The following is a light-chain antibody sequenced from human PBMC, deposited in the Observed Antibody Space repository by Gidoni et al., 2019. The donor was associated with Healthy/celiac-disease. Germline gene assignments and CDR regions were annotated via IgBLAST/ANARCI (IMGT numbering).Light chain of an antibody. CDR1: KLGDKY. V-gene: IGLV3-1*01. J-gene: IGLJ2*01. CDR2: QDS. Sequence: SYELTQPRSVSVSPGQTASITCSGDKLGDKYACWYQQKPGQSPVLVIYQDSKRPSRIPERFSCSNSGNTATLTISGTQAMDEADYYCQAWDSSTVVFGGGTKLTVL. CDR3: QAWDSSTVV.